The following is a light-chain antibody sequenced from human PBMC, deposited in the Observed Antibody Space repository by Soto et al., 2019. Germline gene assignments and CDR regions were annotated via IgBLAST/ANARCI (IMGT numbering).Light chain of an antibody. Sequence: EIAMTQSPVTLSVSPGERATLSCRASQSVSKKLAWYQQKPRQAHRLLISAASSRATGIPARFSGSVAGTEFTLAIDSLKSEDFAVYDCQHDKNLTLTGGGGTKVDIK. V-gene: IGKV3-15*01. CDR3: QHDKNLTLT. J-gene: IGKJ4*02. CDR1: QSVSKK. CDR2: AAS.